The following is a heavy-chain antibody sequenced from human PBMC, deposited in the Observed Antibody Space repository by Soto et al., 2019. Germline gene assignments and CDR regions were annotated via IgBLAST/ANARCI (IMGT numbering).Heavy chain of an antibody. D-gene: IGHD3-22*01. CDR1: GGSFSGYY. CDR2: INHSGST. J-gene: IGHJ5*02. CDR3: ARASYYYDSSGYYYGWFDP. V-gene: IGHV4-34*01. Sequence: SETLSLTCGVYGGSFSGYYWSWIRQPPGKGLEWIGEINHSGSTNYNPSLKSRVTISVDTSKNQFSLKLSSVTAADTAVYYCARASYYYDSSGYYYGWFDPWGQGTLVTVSS.